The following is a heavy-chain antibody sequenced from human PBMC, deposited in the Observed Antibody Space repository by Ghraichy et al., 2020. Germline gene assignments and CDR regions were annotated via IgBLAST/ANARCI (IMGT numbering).Heavy chain of an antibody. CDR2: IYYSGNS. CDR1: GGSISSGDHY. J-gene: IGHJ6*03. CDR3: ASTSCTSTSCYFHFYYYMDV. D-gene: IGHD2-2*01. Sequence: SETLSLTCTVSGGSISSGDHYWSWIRQHPGKGLEWIGYIYYSGNSYYNPSLKSRVTISVDTSKNQFSLKRSSVTAADTAVYYCASTSCTSTSCYFHFYYYMDVWGKGTAVTVSS. V-gene: IGHV4-31*03.